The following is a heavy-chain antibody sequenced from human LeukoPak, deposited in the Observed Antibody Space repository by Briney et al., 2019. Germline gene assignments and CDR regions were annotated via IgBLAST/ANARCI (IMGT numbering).Heavy chain of an antibody. J-gene: IGHJ4*02. CDR3: ARDNADYGGKAPHDY. D-gene: IGHD4-23*01. V-gene: IGHV3-7*01. CDR1: GFTFSSYW. CDR2: IKQDGSEK. Sequence: GGSLRLSCAASGFTFSSYWMSWVRQAPGKGLEWVANIKQDGSEKYYVDSVKGRFTISRDNAKNTLYLQMNSLRAEDTAVYYCARDNADYGGKAPHDYWGQGTLVTVSS.